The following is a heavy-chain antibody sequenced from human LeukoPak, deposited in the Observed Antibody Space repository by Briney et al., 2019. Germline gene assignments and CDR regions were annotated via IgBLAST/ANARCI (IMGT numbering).Heavy chain of an antibody. CDR2: IIPILGIA. CDR3: AYNWNDDYFDY. Sequence: SVKVSCKASGGTFSSYAISWVRQAPGQGLEWMGRIIPILGIANYAQKFQGGVTITADKSTSTAYMELSSLRSEDTAVYYCAYNWNDDYFDYWGQGTLVTVSS. J-gene: IGHJ4*02. D-gene: IGHD1-20*01. V-gene: IGHV1-69*04. CDR1: GGTFSSYA.